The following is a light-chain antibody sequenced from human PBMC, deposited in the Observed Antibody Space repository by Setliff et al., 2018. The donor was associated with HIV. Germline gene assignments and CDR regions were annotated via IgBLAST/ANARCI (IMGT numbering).Light chain of an antibody. Sequence: QSALAQPASVSGSPGQSITLSCTGTSSDVGGYNYASWYQQHPDKAPKLMIYDVKNRPSGVSDRFSGSKSGNTASLTISGLQADDEAGYYCCSYAGSGPVFGAGTKVTVL. V-gene: IGLV2-23*02. CDR3: CSYAGSGPV. CDR2: DVK. J-gene: IGLJ1*01. CDR1: SSDVGGYNY.